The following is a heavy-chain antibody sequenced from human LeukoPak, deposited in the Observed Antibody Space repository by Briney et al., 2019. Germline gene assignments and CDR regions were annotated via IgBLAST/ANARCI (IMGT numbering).Heavy chain of an antibody. CDR3: AKNWDY. Sequence: GGSLRLSCAASGFTVSSNYMSWVRQAPGKGLEWVSVIYSGGSTYYTDSVVGRFTISRDNSNNTLYLRMNSLRAEDTAVYYCAKNWDYWGQGTLVTVSS. CDR1: GFTVSSNY. CDR2: IYSGGST. V-gene: IGHV3-53*01. J-gene: IGHJ4*02.